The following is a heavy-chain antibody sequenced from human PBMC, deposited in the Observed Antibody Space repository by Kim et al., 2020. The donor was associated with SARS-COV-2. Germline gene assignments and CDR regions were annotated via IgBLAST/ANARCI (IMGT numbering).Heavy chain of an antibody. CDR1: GGSISSSNW. Sequence: SETLSLTCAVSGGSISSSNWWSWVRQPPGKGLEWIGEIYHSGSTNYNPSLKSRVTISVDKSKNQFSLKLSSVTAADTAVYYCARDSPHAYYYYYGMDVWGQGTTVTVSS. CDR3: ARDSPHAYYYYYGMDV. J-gene: IGHJ6*02. CDR2: IYHSGST. V-gene: IGHV4-4*02.